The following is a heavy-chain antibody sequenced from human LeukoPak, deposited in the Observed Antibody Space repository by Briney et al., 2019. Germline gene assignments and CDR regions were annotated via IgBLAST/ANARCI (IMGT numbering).Heavy chain of an antibody. Sequence: ASVKVSCKASGYTFTSYGISWVRQAPGQGLEWMGWISAYNGNTNYAQKLQGRVTMTTDTSTSTAYMELRSLRSDDTAVYYCARDSLLAGWLFLDYWGQGTLVTVSS. CDR3: ARDSLLAGWLFLDY. J-gene: IGHJ4*02. D-gene: IGHD6-19*01. V-gene: IGHV1-18*01. CDR1: GYTFTSYG. CDR2: ISAYNGNT.